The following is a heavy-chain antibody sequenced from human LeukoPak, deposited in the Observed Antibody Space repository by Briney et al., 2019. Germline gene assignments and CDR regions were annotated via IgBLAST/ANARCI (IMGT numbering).Heavy chain of an antibody. CDR1: GFTFSIYA. J-gene: IGHJ4*02. CDR3: AKDLSYGFDY. CDR2: ISATDSRP. Sequence: GGSLRLYCAASGFTFSIYAMSWVRQAPGKGLEWVSAISATDSRPYYADSVKGRFTISRDNSKSTLYLQLNGLRGEDTAIYYCAKDLSYGFDYWGQGTLVTVSS. D-gene: IGHD5-18*01. V-gene: IGHV3-23*01.